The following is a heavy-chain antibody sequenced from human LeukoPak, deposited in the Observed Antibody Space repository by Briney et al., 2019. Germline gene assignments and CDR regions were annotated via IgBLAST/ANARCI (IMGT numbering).Heavy chain of an antibody. V-gene: IGHV1-24*01. CDR2: SDPADGQT. D-gene: IGHD6-19*01. CDR3: ARGWWLASHVAFDI. Sequence: ASVKVSCKVSGYTRSEVSMHWVRQVPAKGLEWMGGSDPADGQTIFAQKFQGRVSVTADTSTDTVYMELSSLRSEDTAVYYCARGWWLASHVAFDIWGQGTMVTVSS. CDR1: GYTRSEVS. J-gene: IGHJ3*02.